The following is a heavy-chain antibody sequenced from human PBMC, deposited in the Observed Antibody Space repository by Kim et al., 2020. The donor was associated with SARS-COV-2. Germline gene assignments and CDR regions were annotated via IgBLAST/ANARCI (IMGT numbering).Heavy chain of an antibody. Sequence: GGSLRLSCAASGFSFSSYWMHWVRQAPGKGLVWVSRIKSDTTITTYADAVKGRFTISRDNAKNTLYLEMNSLRAEDTAVYYCARVKGELGDVADYWGQGTLVTVSS. V-gene: IGHV3-74*01. D-gene: IGHD1-7*01. CDR2: IKSDTTIT. J-gene: IGHJ4*02. CDR1: GFSFSSYW. CDR3: ARVKGELGDVADY.